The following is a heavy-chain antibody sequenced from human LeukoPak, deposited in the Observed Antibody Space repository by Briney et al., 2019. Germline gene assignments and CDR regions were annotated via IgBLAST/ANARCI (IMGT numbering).Heavy chain of an antibody. CDR3: AKYWGAYGDYRGRYMDV. Sequence: GGSLRLSCAASGFTFSDYYVSWIRQAPGKGLEWVSYISSSGSTIYYADSVKGRFTISRDNSKNRLYLQMNSPRGEDTAVYYCAKYWGAYGDYRGRYMDVWGKGTTVTVSS. CDR2: ISSSGSTI. CDR1: GFTFSDYY. V-gene: IGHV3-11*01. D-gene: IGHD4-17*01. J-gene: IGHJ6*03.